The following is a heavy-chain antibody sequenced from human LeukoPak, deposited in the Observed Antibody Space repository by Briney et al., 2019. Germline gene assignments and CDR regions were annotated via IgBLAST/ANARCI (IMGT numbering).Heavy chain of an antibody. CDR2: MRHDEREK. D-gene: IGHD6-19*01. Sequence: PGGSLRLSCAASGFSFSSYWMTWVRQAPGKGLEWVANMRHDEREKYYVDSVEGRFAVSRDNAKNSLYLQMNSLRAEDTAVYYCAREDRSLSVAGLDYWGQGTLVTASS. V-gene: IGHV3-7*01. CDR1: GFSFSSYW. CDR3: AREDRSLSVAGLDY. J-gene: IGHJ4*02.